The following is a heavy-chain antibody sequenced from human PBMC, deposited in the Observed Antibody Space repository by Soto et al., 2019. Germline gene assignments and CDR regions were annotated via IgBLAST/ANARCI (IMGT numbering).Heavy chain of an antibody. J-gene: IGHJ3*02. Sequence: GASVKVSCKASGYTFTSYGISWVRQAPGQGLEWMGWISAYNGNTNYAQKLQGRVTMTTDTSTSTAYMELRSLRSDDTAVYYCARVRRYCSGGRCYPLKNPFDIWGQGTMVTVS. CDR1: GYTFTSYG. CDR2: ISAYNGNT. CDR3: ARVRRYCSGGRCYPLKNPFDI. V-gene: IGHV1-18*01. D-gene: IGHD2-15*01.